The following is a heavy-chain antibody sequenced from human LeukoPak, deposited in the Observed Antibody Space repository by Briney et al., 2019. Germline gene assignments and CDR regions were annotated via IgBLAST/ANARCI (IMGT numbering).Heavy chain of an antibody. V-gene: IGHV3-74*01. J-gene: IGHJ4*02. CDR3: IRDSGSSFDY. CDR1: GYTFTTYW. Sequence: GGSLRLSCAASGYTFTTYWIHWVRQAPGKGLVWVSLINSDGSNTGYADSVKGRFTISRDNAKNMVYLQMNGLRAEDTAVYYCIRDSGSSFDYWGQGTLVTVSS. CDR2: INSDGSNT. D-gene: IGHD6-13*01.